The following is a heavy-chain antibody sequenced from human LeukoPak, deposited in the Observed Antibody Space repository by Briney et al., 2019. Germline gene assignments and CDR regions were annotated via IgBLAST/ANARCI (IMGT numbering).Heavy chain of an antibody. D-gene: IGHD2-8*02. Sequence: ASVKVSCKASGYSFTNYYMHWVRQAPGQGLEWMGIINPSGGGTNYAQKFQDRVTMTRDTSTSTLYMELSSPRSDDTAVYYCAKEARIGNTGGSLDSWGQGTLLTVSS. CDR3: AKEARIGNTGGSLDS. J-gene: IGHJ4*02. CDR1: GYSFTNYY. CDR2: INPSGGGT. V-gene: IGHV1-46*01.